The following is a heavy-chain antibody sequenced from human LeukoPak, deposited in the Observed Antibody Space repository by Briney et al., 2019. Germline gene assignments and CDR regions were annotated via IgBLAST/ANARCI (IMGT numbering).Heavy chain of an antibody. CDR1: GFTFSSYS. CDR3: ARGGSSGPMDY. CDR2: IYSGGST. V-gene: IGHV3-66*02. Sequence: GGSLRLSCAASGFTFSSYSMNWVRQAPGKGLEWVSVIYSGGSTYYADSVKGRFTISRDNSKNTLYLQMNSLRAEDTAVYYCARGGSSGPMDYWGQGTLVTVSP. D-gene: IGHD6-19*01. J-gene: IGHJ4*02.